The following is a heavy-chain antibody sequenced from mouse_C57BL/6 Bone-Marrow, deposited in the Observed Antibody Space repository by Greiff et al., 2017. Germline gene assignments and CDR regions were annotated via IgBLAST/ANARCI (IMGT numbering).Heavy chain of an antibody. CDR1: GYTFTDYE. CDR2: IDPETGGT. CDR3: TRGDYGSSPWFAY. Sequence: ESGAELVRPGASVTLSCKASGYTFTDYEMHWVKQTPVHGLEWIGAIDPETGGTAYNQKFKGKAILTADKSSSTAYMELRSLTSEDSAVYYCTRGDYGSSPWFAYWGQGTLVTVSA. D-gene: IGHD1-1*01. J-gene: IGHJ3*01. V-gene: IGHV1-15*01.